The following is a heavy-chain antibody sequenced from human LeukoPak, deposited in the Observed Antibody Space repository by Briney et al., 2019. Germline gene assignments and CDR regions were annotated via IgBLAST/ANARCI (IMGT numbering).Heavy chain of an antibody. D-gene: IGHD3-10*01. V-gene: IGHV3-9*01. J-gene: IGHJ4*02. Sequence: GGSLRLSCAASGFTFSSYGMHWVRQAPGKGLEWVSGISWNSGSIGYADSVKGRFTISRDNAKNSLYLQMNSLRAEDTALYYCAKGTGSGSYGIDYWGQGTLVTVSS. CDR3: AKGTGSGSYGIDY. CDR1: GFTFSSYG. CDR2: ISWNSGSI.